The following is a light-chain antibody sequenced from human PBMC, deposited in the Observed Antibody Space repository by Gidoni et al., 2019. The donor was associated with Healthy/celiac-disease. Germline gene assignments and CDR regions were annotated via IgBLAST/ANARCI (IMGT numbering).Light chain of an antibody. Sequence: SSELAHDPAVSVSLGQTGRITCRGDSLRSYDASSYDQKLGQAAVLVIYGKNKRPERIPDRFSGSSSVNTASLTITGAQEEDEADYYCKSRDSSGIHVVFGGGTKLPVL. CDR3: KSRDSSGIHVV. CDR2: GKN. J-gene: IGLJ2*01. CDR1: SLRSYD. V-gene: IGLV3-19*01.